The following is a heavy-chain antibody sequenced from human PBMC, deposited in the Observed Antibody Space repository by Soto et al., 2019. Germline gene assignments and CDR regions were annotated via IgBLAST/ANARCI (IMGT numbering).Heavy chain of an antibody. CDR1: GYSFTGYY. V-gene: IGHV1-2*02. Sequence: QVQLVQSGAEVKRPGASVKVSCKASGYSFTGYYMHWVRQAPGQGLEWMGWIIPHSGETNYAQKFQARVTLTRDTAISTAYMQLSGLTSDDTAVYYCARETDDFTNGAHYRWGKGTLVTVSS. D-gene: IGHD4-4*01. CDR3: ARETDDFTNGAHYR. J-gene: IGHJ5*02. CDR2: IIPHSGET.